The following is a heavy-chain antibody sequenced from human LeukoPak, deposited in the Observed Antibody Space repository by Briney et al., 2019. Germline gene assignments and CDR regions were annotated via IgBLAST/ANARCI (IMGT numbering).Heavy chain of an antibody. V-gene: IGHV3-30*18. CDR3: AKGYCSGGSCYYYYYGMDV. D-gene: IGHD2-15*01. CDR2: ISYDGSNK. J-gene: IGHJ6*04. CDR1: GFTFSSYG. Sequence: GGSLRLSCAASGFTFSSYGMHWVRQAPGKGLEWVAVISYDGSNKYYADSVKGRFTISRDNSKSTLYLQMNSLRAEDTAVYYCAKGYCSGGSCYYYYYGMDVWGKGTTVTVSS.